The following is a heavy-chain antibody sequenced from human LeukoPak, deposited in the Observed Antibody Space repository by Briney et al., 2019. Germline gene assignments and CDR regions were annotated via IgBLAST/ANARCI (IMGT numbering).Heavy chain of an antibody. Sequence: KTGGSLRLSCAATVFTFSSYEMNWVRQAPGKGLEWVSYISTTSTYTNYADSVKGRFTISRVNAKNSLFLQMNSLRVEDTAVYYCARTSITAAGTFDYGGQGTLVTVSS. J-gene: IGHJ4*02. CDR1: VFTFSSYE. CDR3: ARTSITAAGTFDY. D-gene: IGHD6-13*01. CDR2: ISTTSTYT. V-gene: IGHV3-21*05.